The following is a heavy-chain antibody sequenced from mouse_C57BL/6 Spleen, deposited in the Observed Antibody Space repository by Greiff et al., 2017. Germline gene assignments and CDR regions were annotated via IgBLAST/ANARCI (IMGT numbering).Heavy chain of an antibody. V-gene: IGHV7-3*01. Sequence: EVQVVESGGGLVQPGGSLSLSCAASGFTFTDYYMSWVRQPPGKALEWLGFIRNKANGYTTEYSASVKGRFTISRDNSQSSLYLQMNALRAEDSATYYCASSYYYGSSNWYFDVWGTGTTVTVSS. D-gene: IGHD1-1*01. CDR3: ASSYYYGSSNWYFDV. J-gene: IGHJ1*03. CDR2: IRNKANGYTT. CDR1: GFTFTDYY.